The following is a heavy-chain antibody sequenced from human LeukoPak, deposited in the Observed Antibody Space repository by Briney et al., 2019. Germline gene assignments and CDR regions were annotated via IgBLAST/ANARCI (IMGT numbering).Heavy chain of an antibody. CDR2: IKGDGIST. CDR1: GFDFSSNW. J-gene: IGHJ4*02. D-gene: IGHD3-3*01. V-gene: IGHV3-74*01. CDR3: AKDHYWSIDY. Sequence: YPGGSLRLSCAASGFDFSSNWMHWVRHAPGQGLVWVSRIKGDGISTNYADSVKGRFTISRDIAKNTLYLQMNSLRAEDTGVYYCAKDHYWSIDYWGRGTLDTVSS.